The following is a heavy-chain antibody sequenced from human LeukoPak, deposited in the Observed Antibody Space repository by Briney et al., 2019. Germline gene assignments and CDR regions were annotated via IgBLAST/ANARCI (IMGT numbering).Heavy chain of an antibody. CDR3: ARVIDWRRNMYV. Sequence: SETLSLTCSVSGDSISPYYWSWIRPPPGKGLECFAYIYYTGSTNYNPSLKSRVTISVDTTKNQFSWKLRSVTAADTAVYYCARVIDWRRNMYVWGLGTTVSVSS. D-gene: IGHD2-21*01. CDR2: IYYTGST. CDR1: GDSISPYY. J-gene: IGHJ6*02. V-gene: IGHV4-59*01.